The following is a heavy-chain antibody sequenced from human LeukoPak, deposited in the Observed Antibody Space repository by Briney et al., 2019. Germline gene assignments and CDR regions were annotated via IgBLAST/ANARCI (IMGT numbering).Heavy chain of an antibody. CDR3: AREPYNWNNNWFDP. D-gene: IGHD1/OR15-1a*01. V-gene: IGHV1-2*02. CDR2: INPNSGGT. Sequence: ASVRVSCKASGYTFTGYYMHWVRQAPGQGLEWMGWINPNSGGTNYAQKFQGRVTMTRDTSISTAYMELSRLRSDDTAVYYCAREPYNWNNNWFDPWGQGTLVTVSS. CDR1: GYTFTGYY. J-gene: IGHJ5*02.